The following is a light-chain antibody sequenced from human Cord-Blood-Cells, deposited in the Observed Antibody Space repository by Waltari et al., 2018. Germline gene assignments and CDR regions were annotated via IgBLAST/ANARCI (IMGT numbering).Light chain of an antibody. Sequence: EIVLTQSPATLSLSPGERATLSCRDSQSVSSYLAWYQQHPGQAPRLLIYDAANRATGIPARFSGSGYGTDFTLTISSLEPEDFAVYYCQQRSNWPPYTFGQGTKLEIK. V-gene: IGKV3-11*01. CDR2: DAA. J-gene: IGKJ2*01. CDR3: QQRSNWPPYT. CDR1: QSVSSY.